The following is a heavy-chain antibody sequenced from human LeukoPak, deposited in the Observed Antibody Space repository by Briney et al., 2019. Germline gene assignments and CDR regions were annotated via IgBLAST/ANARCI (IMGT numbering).Heavy chain of an antibody. CDR1: GFTFSGYG. V-gene: IGHV3-30*18. Sequence: GRSLRLSCAASGFTFSGYGMHWVRQAPGKGLEWVTVISYDGSNKYYADSMKGRFTISRDNSKNTLYLQMNSLRAEDTAVYYCAKIPLGDYWGQGTLVTVSS. CDR3: AKIPLGDY. J-gene: IGHJ4*02. CDR2: ISYDGSNK. D-gene: IGHD7-27*01.